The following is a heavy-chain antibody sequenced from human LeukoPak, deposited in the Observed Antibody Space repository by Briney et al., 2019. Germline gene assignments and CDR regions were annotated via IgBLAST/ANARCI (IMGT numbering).Heavy chain of an antibody. CDR1: GGSISSSSYY. Sequence: KPSETLSLTCTVSGGSISSSSYYWGWIRQPPGKGLEWIGSIYYSGSTYYNPSLKNRVTISVDTSKNQFSLKLSSVTAADTAVYYCARQGSYSYGFFDYWGQGTLVTVSS. J-gene: IGHJ4*02. CDR2: IYYSGST. CDR3: ARQGSYSYGFFDY. D-gene: IGHD5-18*01. V-gene: IGHV4-39*01.